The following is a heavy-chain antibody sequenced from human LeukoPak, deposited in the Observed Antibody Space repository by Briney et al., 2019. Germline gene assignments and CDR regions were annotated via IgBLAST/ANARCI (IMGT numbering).Heavy chain of an antibody. CDR2: INPNSGGT. CDR3: ARGLIAAATFDY. J-gene: IGHJ4*02. D-gene: IGHD6-13*01. V-gene: IGHV1-2*02. Sequence: ASVKVSCKASGYTFTGYYMHWVRQAPGQGLEWMGWINPNSGGTNYAQKFQGRVTMTRDTSISTAYMELSRLRSDDTAVFYCARGLIAAATFDYWGQGTLVTVSS. CDR1: GYTFTGYY.